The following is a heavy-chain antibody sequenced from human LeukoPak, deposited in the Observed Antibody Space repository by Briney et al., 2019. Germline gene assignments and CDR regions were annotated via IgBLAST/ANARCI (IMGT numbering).Heavy chain of an antibody. D-gene: IGHD1-26*01. V-gene: IGHV1-8*01. Sequence: EASVKVSCKASGYTFTSYDINWVRQATGQGLEWMGWMNPNSGNTGYAQKFQGRVTMTEDTSTDTAYMELSSLRSEDTAVYYCATDLLGGTHHWGQGTLVTVSS. J-gene: IGHJ5*02. CDR2: MNPNSGNT. CDR1: GYTFTSYD. CDR3: ATDLLGGTHH.